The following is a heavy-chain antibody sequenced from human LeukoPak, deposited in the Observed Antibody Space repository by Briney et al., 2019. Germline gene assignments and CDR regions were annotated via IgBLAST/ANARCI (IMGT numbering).Heavy chain of an antibody. Sequence: ASVKVSCKASGGTFSSYAISWVRQAPGQGLEWMGGIIPIFGTANYAQKFQGRVTMTRDTSTSTVYMELSSLRSEDTAVYYCARDIVIGAAAGIGYWGQGTLVTVSS. D-gene: IGHD6-13*01. CDR1: GGTFSSYA. CDR2: IIPIFGTA. CDR3: ARDIVIGAAAGIGY. J-gene: IGHJ4*02. V-gene: IGHV1-69*05.